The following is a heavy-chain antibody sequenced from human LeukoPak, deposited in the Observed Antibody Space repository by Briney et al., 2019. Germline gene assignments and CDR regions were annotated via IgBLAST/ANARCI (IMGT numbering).Heavy chain of an antibody. CDR2: INPNSGGT. CDR1: GYTFTSYD. J-gene: IGHJ5*02. Sequence: ASVKVSCKASGYTFTSYDINWVRQATGQGLEWMGWINPNSGGTNYAQKFQGRVTMTRDTSISTAYMELSRLRSDDTAVYYCARDNVPPLGATTGGWFDPWGQGTLVTVSS. D-gene: IGHD1-26*01. CDR3: ARDNVPPLGATTGGWFDP. V-gene: IGHV1-2*02.